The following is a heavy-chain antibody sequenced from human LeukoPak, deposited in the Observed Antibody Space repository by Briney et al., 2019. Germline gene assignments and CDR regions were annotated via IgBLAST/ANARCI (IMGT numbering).Heavy chain of an antibody. J-gene: IGHJ6*03. CDR3: ARGITIFGAVPYYYYMDV. CDR1: GYTFTSYD. D-gene: IGHD3-3*01. V-gene: IGHV1-8*03. Sequence: ASVKVSCKASGYTFTSYDINWVRQATGQGLEWMGWMNPNSGNTGYAQKFQGRVTITRNTSISTAYMELSSLRSEDTAVYYCARGITIFGAVPYYYYMDVWGKGTTVTVSS. CDR2: MNPNSGNT.